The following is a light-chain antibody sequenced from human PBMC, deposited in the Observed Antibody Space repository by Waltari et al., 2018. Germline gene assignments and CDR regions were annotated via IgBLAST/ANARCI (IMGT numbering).Light chain of an antibody. V-gene: IGLV2-8*01. J-gene: IGLJ2*01. CDR3: SSYVGNNNLI. Sequence: QSALTQPPSASGSPGQPVTISCTGTSSDVGGYKYVSWYQQHPGKAPKLMIYEVSKRPSGVPYRFSGSKSGNTASLTVSGLQAEDEADYYCSSYVGNNNLIFGGGTKLTVL. CDR1: SSDVGGYKY. CDR2: EVS.